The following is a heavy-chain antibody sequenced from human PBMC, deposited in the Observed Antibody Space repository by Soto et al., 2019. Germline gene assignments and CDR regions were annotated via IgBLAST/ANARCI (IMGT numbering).Heavy chain of an antibody. CDR2: ISSSSSYI. V-gene: IGHV3-21*01. J-gene: IGHJ3*02. Sequence: EVQLVESGGGLVKPGGSLRLSCAASGFTFCSYSMNWVRQAPGKGLEWVSSISSSSSYIYYADSVKGRFTISRDNAKNSLYLQMNSLRAEDTAVYYCARDGPLASPFAFDIWGQGTMVTVSS. CDR3: ARDGPLASPFAFDI. CDR1: GFTFCSYS.